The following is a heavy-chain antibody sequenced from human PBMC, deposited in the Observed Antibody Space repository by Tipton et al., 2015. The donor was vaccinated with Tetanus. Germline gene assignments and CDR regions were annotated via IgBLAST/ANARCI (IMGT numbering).Heavy chain of an antibody. Sequence: TLSLTCTVSGGSMRSGTFYWDWIRQSPGKGLEWIGNVYYNGNSLENPSLKGRVTLSLDKSKNQFSLKLRFETAADTALYYCARSADNWFDPWGQGILVTVSS. CDR2: VYYNGNS. V-gene: IGHV4-39*01. CDR3: ARSADNWFDP. J-gene: IGHJ5*01. CDR1: GGSMRSGTFY.